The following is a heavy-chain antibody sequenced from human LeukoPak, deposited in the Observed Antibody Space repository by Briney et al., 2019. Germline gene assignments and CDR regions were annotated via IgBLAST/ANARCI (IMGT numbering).Heavy chain of an antibody. D-gene: IGHD4-11*01. J-gene: IGHJ6*02. CDR1: GYTFTSYG. CDR2: ISAYNGNT. Sequence: ASVKVSCKASGYTFTSYGISWVRQAPGQGLEWMRWISAYNGNTNYAQKLQGRVTMTTDTSTSTAYMELRSLRSDDTAVYYCARGPQTTVTTPYYYYGMDVWGQGTTVTVSS. CDR3: ARGPQTTVTTPYYYYGMDV. V-gene: IGHV1-18*01.